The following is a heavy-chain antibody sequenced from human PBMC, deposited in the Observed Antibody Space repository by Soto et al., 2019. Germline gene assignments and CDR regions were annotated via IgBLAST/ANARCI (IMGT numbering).Heavy chain of an antibody. CDR3: ARIPPPYYYDSSGSEVYAFDI. CDR1: GFSLSNARMG. J-gene: IGHJ3*02. V-gene: IGHV2-26*01. D-gene: IGHD3-22*01. CDR2: IFSNDEK. Sequence: QVTLKESGPVLVKPTETLTLTCTVSGFSLSNARMGVSWIRQPPGKALEWLAHIFSNDEKSYSTSLKSRLTISKETSKIQVVLNMTHMDPVDTATYFCARIPPPYYYDSSGSEVYAFDIWGQGTMVTVSS.